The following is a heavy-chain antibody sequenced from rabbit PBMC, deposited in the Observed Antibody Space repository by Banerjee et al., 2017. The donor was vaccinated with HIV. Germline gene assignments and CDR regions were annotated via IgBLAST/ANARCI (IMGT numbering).Heavy chain of an antibody. CDR2: INTGSSGST. D-gene: IGHD4-1*01. J-gene: IGHJ4*01. Sequence: QEQLEESGGDLVQPEGSLTLTCTASGFTLSSYWICWVRQAPGKGLEWIGCINTGSSGSTYYASWAKGRFTISRTSSTTVALQMTSLTAADTATYFCARDLAGVIGWNFDLWGPGTLVTVS. CDR1: GFTLSSYW. CDR3: ARDLAGVIGWNFDL. V-gene: IGHV1S45*01.